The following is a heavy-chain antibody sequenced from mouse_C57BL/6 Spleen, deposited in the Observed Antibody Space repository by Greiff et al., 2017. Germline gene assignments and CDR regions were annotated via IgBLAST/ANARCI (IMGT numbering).Heavy chain of an antibody. CDR2: ISYSGST. CDR1: GYSITSDY. CDR3: ARWLITTVVAPGYFDY. J-gene: IGHJ2*01. D-gene: IGHD1-1*01. Sequence: DVKLQESGPGLAKPSQTLSLPCSVTGYSITSDYWNWIRKFPGNKLEYMGYISYSGSTYYNPSLKSRISITRDTSKNQYYLQLNSVTTEDTATYYCARWLITTVVAPGYFDYWGQGTTLTVSS. V-gene: IGHV3-8*01.